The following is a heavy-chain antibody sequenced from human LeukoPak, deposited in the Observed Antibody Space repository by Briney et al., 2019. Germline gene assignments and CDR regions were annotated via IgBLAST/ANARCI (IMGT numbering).Heavy chain of an antibody. Sequence: ASVKVSCKASGYTFSGTGWYLYWLRQAPGQGLEWMGWISAYNGNTNYAQKLQGRVTMTTDTSTSTAYMELRSLKSDDTAVYYCARSSPYIVVVTAMPIDNYWGQGTLVTVSS. CDR1: GYTFSGTGW. V-gene: IGHV1-18*01. CDR3: ARSSPYIVVVTAMPIDNY. D-gene: IGHD2-21*02. J-gene: IGHJ4*02. CDR2: ISAYNGNT.